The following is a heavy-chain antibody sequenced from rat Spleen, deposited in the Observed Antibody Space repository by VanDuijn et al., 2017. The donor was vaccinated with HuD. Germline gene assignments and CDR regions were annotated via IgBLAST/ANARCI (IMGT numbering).Heavy chain of an antibody. V-gene: IGHV5-29*01. Sequence: EVQLVESDGGLVQPGKSLKLSCAASGFTFSDFFMAWVRQAPTKGLEWVATISYDDSTTYYRDSVTGRFTISRDNTKSTLYQQMDSLRSEDTASYYCARHGYTRYYFDYWGQGVMVTVSS. CDR2: ISYDDSTT. J-gene: IGHJ2*01. CDR3: ARHGYTRYYFDY. CDR1: GFTFSDFF. D-gene: IGHD1-9*01.